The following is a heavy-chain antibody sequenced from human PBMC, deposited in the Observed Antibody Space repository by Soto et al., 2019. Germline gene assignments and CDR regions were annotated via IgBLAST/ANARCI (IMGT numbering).Heavy chain of an antibody. CDR2: IYYSGST. Sequence: SETLSLTCTVSGGSISSGGYYWSWIRQHPGKGLEWIGYIYYSGSTYYNPSLKSRVTISVDTSKNQFSLKLSSVTAADTAVYYCARGDIVVVVAEYYFDYWGQGTLVTVSS. J-gene: IGHJ4*02. D-gene: IGHD2-15*01. CDR3: ARGDIVVVVAEYYFDY. V-gene: IGHV4-31*03. CDR1: GGSISSGGYY.